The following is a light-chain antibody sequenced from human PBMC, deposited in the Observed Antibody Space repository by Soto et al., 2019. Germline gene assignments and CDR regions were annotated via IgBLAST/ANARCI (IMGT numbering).Light chain of an antibody. CDR3: QVWDSSTAAWV. Sequence: SYELTQPLSVSVALGQTARITCGGNNIGSKNVHWYQHKPGQAPVLVIYRDVNRPPGIPERFSGSNSGNTATLTISRAQAGDEADYYCQVWDSSTAAWVFGGGTKLTVL. J-gene: IGLJ3*02. CDR1: NIGSKN. CDR2: RDV. V-gene: IGLV3-9*01.